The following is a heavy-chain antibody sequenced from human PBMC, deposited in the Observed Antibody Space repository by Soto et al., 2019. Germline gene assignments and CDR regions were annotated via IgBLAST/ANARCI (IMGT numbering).Heavy chain of an antibody. D-gene: IGHD2-2*01. CDR1: GFTFGDYA. V-gene: IGHV3-49*04. J-gene: IGHJ6*02. CDR2: IRSKAYGGTT. CDR3: TRVSRDYYGMDV. Sequence: GSLRLSCTASGFTFGDYAMSWVRQAPGEGLEWVGFIRSKAYGGTTEYAASVKGRFTISRDDSKSIAYLQMNSLKTEDTAVYYCTRVSRDYYGMDVWGQGTTVTVSS.